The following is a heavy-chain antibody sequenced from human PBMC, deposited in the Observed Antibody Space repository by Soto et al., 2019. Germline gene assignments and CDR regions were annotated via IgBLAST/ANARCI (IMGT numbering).Heavy chain of an antibody. D-gene: IGHD5-18*01. V-gene: IGHV1-8*02. Sequence: ASVKVSSKASGYTFTNNDVSRGRQDTGQGLEEMGWLNPGGGDTGYAEKSQGRVTITRDISIATAYMEQKSLTSEDTAIYYCARMESFGSLNWFDPWGQGTRVTVSP. CDR1: GYTFTNND. J-gene: IGHJ5*02. CDR3: ARMESFGSLNWFDP. CDR2: LNPGGGDT.